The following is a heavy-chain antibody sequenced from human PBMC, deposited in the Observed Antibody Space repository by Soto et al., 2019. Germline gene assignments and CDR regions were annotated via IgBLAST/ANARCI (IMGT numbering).Heavy chain of an antibody. CDR2: VYYNGIT. Sequence: PSETLSLTCTVSGGSINNHYWSWIRQPPGKGLEWLGYVYYNGITNYNPSIKSRVTMTVDTSKNQLSLNLISLTASDTAIYYCTRANWYSEYWGQGTLVTVSS. J-gene: IGHJ4*02. D-gene: IGHD7-27*01. CDR1: GGSINNHY. V-gene: IGHV4-59*11. CDR3: TRANWYSEY.